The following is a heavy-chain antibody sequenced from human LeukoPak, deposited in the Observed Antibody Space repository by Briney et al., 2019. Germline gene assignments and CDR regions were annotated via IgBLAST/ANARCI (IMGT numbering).Heavy chain of an antibody. V-gene: IGHV4-4*07. D-gene: IGHD3-10*01. CDR2: IYTSGST. Sequence: SETLSLTCTVSGGSMSSYYWSWIRQPAGKGLEWIGRIYTSGSTNYNPSLKSRVTMSVDTSKNQFSLKLSSVTAADTAVYYCARGITMVRGVTPIRGAFDIWGQGTMVTVSS. CDR1: GGSMSSYY. CDR3: ARGITMVRGVTPIRGAFDI. J-gene: IGHJ3*02.